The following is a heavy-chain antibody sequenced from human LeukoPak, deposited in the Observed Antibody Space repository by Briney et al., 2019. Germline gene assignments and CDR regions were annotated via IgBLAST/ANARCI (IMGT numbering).Heavy chain of an antibody. D-gene: IGHD2-21*01. CDR2: INPSGGST. CDR3: ARVDCGGDCYWPRRYFDY. J-gene: IGHJ4*02. Sequence: ASVKVSCKASGYTFTSYYMHWVRRAPGQGLEWMGIINPSGGSTSYAQKFQGRVTMTRDTSTSTVYMELSSLRSEDTAVYYCARVDCGGDCYWPRRYFDYWGQGTLVTVSS. CDR1: GYTFTSYY. V-gene: IGHV1-46*01.